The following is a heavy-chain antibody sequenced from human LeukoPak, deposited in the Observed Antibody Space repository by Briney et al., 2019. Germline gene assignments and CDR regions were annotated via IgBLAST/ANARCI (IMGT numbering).Heavy chain of an antibody. CDR2: MNPNSGNT. V-gene: IGHV1-8*01. J-gene: IGHJ6*03. Sequence: ASVKVSCKASGYTFTSYDINWVRQATGQGLEWMGWMNPNSGNTGYAQKFQGRVTMTRNTSISTAYMELSSLRSEDTAVYYCARALCSSTICYVRPHYYYYYYMDVWGKGTTVTVSS. CDR3: ARALCSSTICYVRPHYYYYYYMDV. CDR1: GYTFTSYD. D-gene: IGHD2-2*01.